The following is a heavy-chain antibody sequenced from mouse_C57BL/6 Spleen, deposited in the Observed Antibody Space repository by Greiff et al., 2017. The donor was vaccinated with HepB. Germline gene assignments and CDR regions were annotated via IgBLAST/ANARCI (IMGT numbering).Heavy chain of an antibody. CDR2: ISGGGGNT. D-gene: IGHD1-1*01. Sequence: EVQLVESGGGLVKPGGSLKLSCAASGFTFSSYTMSWVRQTPEKRLEWVATISGGGGNTYYPDSVKGRFTISRDNAKNTLYLQMSSLRSEDTALYYCARRAITTVVASYYFDYWGQGTTLTVSS. CDR1: GFTFSSYT. CDR3: ARRAITTVVASYYFDY. V-gene: IGHV5-9*01. J-gene: IGHJ2*01.